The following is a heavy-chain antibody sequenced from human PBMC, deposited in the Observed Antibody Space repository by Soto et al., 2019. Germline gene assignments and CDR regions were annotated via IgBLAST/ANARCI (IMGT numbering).Heavy chain of an antibody. CDR1: GGTFSSYA. CDR2: IIPIFGTA. Sequence: SVKVSCKASGGTFSSYAISWVRQAPGQGLEWMGGIIPIFGTANYAQKFQGRVTITADKSTSTAYMELSSLRSEDTAVYYCARDRNFWSGYSGMDVWGQGTAVTVSS. CDR3: ARDRNFWSGYSGMDV. J-gene: IGHJ6*02. V-gene: IGHV1-69*06. D-gene: IGHD3-3*01.